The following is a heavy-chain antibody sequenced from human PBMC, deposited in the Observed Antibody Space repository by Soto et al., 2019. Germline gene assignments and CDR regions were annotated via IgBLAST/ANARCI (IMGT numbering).Heavy chain of an antibody. Sequence: PGGSLRLSCVASGFTFDTYGIHWVRQAPGKGLQWVALISYEGSNTYYADSVRGRFTISRDNSKNTLYLQMNTLSPEDTGVYYCARVTPGNNLYYFSGLDFWGQGTSVTVSS. CDR3: ARVTPGNNLYYFSGLDF. CDR1: GFTFDTYG. D-gene: IGHD1-1*01. CDR2: ISYEGSNT. V-gene: IGHV3-30-3*01. J-gene: IGHJ6*02.